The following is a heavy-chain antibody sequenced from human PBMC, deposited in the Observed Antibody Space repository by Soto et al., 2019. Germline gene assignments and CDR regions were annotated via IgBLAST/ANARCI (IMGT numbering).Heavy chain of an antibody. CDR1: GFIFDSYA. Sequence: PGGSLRLCCAASGFIFDSYAMNWVRQAPGKGLEWISAISAGGTNTYYADSVKGRFTISRDNSKNTLFLQMSSLRAGDTAVYYCARRNTYRYCDGDCHFDHWGQGTLVTVSS. J-gene: IGHJ4*02. CDR3: ARRNTYRYCDGDCHFDH. V-gene: IGHV3-23*01. D-gene: IGHD2-21*02. CDR2: ISAGGTNT.